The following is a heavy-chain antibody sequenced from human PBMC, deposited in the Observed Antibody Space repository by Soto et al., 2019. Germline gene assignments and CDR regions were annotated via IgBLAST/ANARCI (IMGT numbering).Heavy chain of an antibody. J-gene: IGHJ4*02. D-gene: IGHD5-12*01. CDR1: GGSISSGGYY. V-gene: IGHV4-31*03. Sequence: QVQLQESGPGLVKPSQTLSLTCTVSGGSISSGGYYWSWIRQHPGKGLEWIGYIYYSGSTYYNPSLKSRVTISVDTSNNQCSRKLSSVTAADTAVYYCARVKRVATIEFDYWGQGTLVSVSS. CDR2: IYYSGST. CDR3: ARVKRVATIEFDY.